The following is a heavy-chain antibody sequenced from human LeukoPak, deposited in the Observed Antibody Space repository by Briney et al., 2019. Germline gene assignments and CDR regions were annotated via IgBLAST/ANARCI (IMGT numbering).Heavy chain of an antibody. D-gene: IGHD6-19*01. Sequence: GGSLRLSCAASGLTFNAAWMSWVRQAPGKGLEWVSVIYSGGSTYYADSVKGRFTISRDNSKNTLYLQMNSLRAEDTAVYYCARAEQWLAPVDYWGQGTLVTVSS. CDR1: GLTFNAAW. J-gene: IGHJ4*02. CDR3: ARAEQWLAPVDY. CDR2: IYSGGST. V-gene: IGHV3-53*01.